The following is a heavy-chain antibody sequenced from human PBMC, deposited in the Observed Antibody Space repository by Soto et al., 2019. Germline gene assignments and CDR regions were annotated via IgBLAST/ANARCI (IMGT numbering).Heavy chain of an antibody. CDR1: GYTFTSYG. CDR3: ARGRYGDY. D-gene: IGHD1-1*01. V-gene: IGHV1-18*01. CDR2: ISARNGNT. J-gene: IGHJ4*02. Sequence: QVHLVQSGAEVKKPGASVKVSCKASGYTFTSYGITWVRQAPGQGLEWMGWISARNGNTDYAEKLQGRVIVTRDTSTSTAYMELRSLRSDDTAVSYCARGRYGDYWGQGALVTVSS.